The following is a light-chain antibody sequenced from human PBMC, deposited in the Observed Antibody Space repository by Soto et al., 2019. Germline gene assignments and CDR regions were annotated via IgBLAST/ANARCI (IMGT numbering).Light chain of an antibody. CDR3: SSYGSSSTLV. Sequence: QSALTQPASVSGSPGQSITISCTGTSSDVGAYNYVSWYQQHPGKAPKLMIYEVSNRPSGVSNRFSGSKSGNTASLTISGLQAEDEADYYCSSYGSSSTLVFGGGTKLTVL. J-gene: IGLJ2*01. CDR2: EVS. V-gene: IGLV2-14*01. CDR1: SSDVGAYNY.